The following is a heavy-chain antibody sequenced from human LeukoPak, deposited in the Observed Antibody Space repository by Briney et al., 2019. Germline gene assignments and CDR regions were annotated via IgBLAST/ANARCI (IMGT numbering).Heavy chain of an antibody. J-gene: IGHJ4*02. CDR3: ASNNWNYYFDY. V-gene: IGHV4-34*01. CDR2: INYSGST. CDR1: GGSFSGYY. Sequence: SETLSLTCAVFGGSFSGYYWNWIRQPPGKGLEWIGEINYSGSTNYNPSLKSRVTISVDTSKNQFSLKLSSVTAADTAVYYCASNNWNYYFDYWGQGTLVTVSS. D-gene: IGHD1-7*01.